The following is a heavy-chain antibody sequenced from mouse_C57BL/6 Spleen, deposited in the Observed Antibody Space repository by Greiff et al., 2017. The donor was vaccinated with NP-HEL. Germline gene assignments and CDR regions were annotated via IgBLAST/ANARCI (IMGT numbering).Heavy chain of an antibody. CDR2: IDPSDSET. J-gene: IGHJ4*01. V-gene: IGHV1-52*01. CDR3: ARTGHTLDY. D-gene: IGHD3-3*01. Sequence: QVQLKQPGAELVRPGSSVKLSCKASGYTFTSYWMHWVKQRPIQGLEWIGNIDPSDSETHYNQKFKDKATLTVDKSSSTAYMQLSSLTSEDSAVYYCARTGHTLDYWGQGTSVTVSS. CDR1: GYTFTSYW.